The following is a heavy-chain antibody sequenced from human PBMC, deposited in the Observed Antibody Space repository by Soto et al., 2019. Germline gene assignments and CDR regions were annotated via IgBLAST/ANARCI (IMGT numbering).Heavy chain of an antibody. D-gene: IGHD3-10*01. CDR2: IYESGST. V-gene: IGHV4-4*02. CDR3: ARVNRGPEGSPSYYYYGMDA. J-gene: IGHJ6*02. Sequence: QVQLQESGPGLVKPSGTLSLTCAVSGGSISSSHWWSWVRQPPGKGLEWIAEIYESGSTNYNPSLQSRVTRSVDKYKNQFSLKVTSVTAADTAVYYCARVNRGPEGSPSYYYYGMDAWGQGTTVTVSS. CDR1: GGSISSSHW.